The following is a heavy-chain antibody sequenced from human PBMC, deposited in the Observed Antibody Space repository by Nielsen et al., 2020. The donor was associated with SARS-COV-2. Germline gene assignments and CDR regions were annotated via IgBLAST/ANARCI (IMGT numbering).Heavy chain of an antibody. V-gene: IGHV3-23*01. CDR2: ISGSGGST. Sequence: GESLKISCAASGFTFSSYAMSWVRQAPGKGLEWVSAISGSGGSTYYADSVKGRFTISRDNSKNTLYLQMNSPRAEDTAVYYCAKTGIAAAGRPSWGQGTLVTVSS. D-gene: IGHD6-13*01. J-gene: IGHJ4*02. CDR3: AKTGIAAAGRPS. CDR1: GFTFSSYA.